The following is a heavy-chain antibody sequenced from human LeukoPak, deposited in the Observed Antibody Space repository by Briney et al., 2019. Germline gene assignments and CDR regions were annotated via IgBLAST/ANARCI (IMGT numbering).Heavy chain of an antibody. Sequence: SETLSLTCTVSGGSISGYYWSWIRQPPGKRLEWIGYIYYSGSTNYNPSLKSRVTVSVDTSKNQFSLKLSSVTAADTAVYYCARGSMVRGVSWYYGMDVWGQGTTVTVSS. CDR2: IYYSGST. CDR1: GGSISGYY. V-gene: IGHV4-59*12. CDR3: ARGSMVRGVSWYYGMDV. D-gene: IGHD3-10*01. J-gene: IGHJ6*02.